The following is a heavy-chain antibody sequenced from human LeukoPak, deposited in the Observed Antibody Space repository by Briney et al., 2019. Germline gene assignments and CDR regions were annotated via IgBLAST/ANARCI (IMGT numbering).Heavy chain of an antibody. V-gene: IGHV3-30*18. CDR1: GFTFTCCG. D-gene: IGHD3-3*01. Sequence: PGTSLRLSCVTSGFTFTCCGMHWVRQASGKGLEWVAAISSSDGNSKYYADSVKGRFTISRDNSKNTVYLQMNSLRADDTAVYYCAKWSGNRPLYYFDYWGQGTLVTVSS. CDR2: ISSSDGNSK. J-gene: IGHJ4*02. CDR3: AKWSGNRPLYYFDY.